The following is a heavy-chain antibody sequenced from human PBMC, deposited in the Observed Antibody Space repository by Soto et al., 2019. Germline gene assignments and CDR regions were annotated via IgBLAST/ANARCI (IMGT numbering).Heavy chain of an antibody. CDR2: IIPIFGTA. V-gene: IGHV1-69*01. D-gene: IGHD3-10*01. Sequence: QVQLVQSGAEVKKPGSSVKVSCKASGGTFSSYAISWVRQAPGQGLEWMGGIIPIFGTANYAQKFQGRVTITADESTSTAYMELSSLRSEDTAVYYCARALQWFGELVGVEKTKIYYYGMDVWGQGTTVTVSS. CDR1: GGTFSSYA. J-gene: IGHJ6*02. CDR3: ARALQWFGELVGVEKTKIYYYGMDV.